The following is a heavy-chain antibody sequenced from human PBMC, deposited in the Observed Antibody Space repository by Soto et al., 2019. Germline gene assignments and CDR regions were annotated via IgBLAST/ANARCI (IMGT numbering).Heavy chain of an antibody. CDR3: ARDKDGSVDFDY. D-gene: IGHD3-10*01. CDR1: GGSISSGGYY. Sequence: QVQLQESGPGLVKPSQTLSLTCTVSGGSISSGGYYWSWIRQHPGKGLEWIGYIYYSGSTYYNPSLKSRVTISVDTSKKQFSLKLSSVTAADTAVYYCARDKDGSVDFDYWGQGTLVTVSS. J-gene: IGHJ4*02. V-gene: IGHV4-31*03. CDR2: IYYSGST.